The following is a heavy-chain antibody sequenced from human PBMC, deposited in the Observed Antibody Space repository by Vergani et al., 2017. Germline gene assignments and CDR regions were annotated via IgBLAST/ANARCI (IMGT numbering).Heavy chain of an antibody. V-gene: IGHV4-38-2*01. CDR1: GYSIRNGYY. CDR2: IYHSGST. D-gene: IGHD7-27*01. CDR3: TTGAGPFDI. J-gene: IGHJ4*02. Sequence: QVQLQESGPGLVEPSETLSLTCAVSGYSIRNGYYWGWIRQPPGKGLEWIGGIYHSGSTNYKPSLKSRVTMSRETSKNQFSLKLPSVTAADKAVYYCTTGAGPFDIWGQGTLVTVSS.